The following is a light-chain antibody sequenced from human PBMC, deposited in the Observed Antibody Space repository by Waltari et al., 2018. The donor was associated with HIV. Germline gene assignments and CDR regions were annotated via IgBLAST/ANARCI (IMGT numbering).Light chain of an antibody. CDR2: AAS. Sequence: DIVMRQSPATLSVSLGKSATLSCRASQSVGVNLAWYQQRPGQTPRHLIYAASTSATGIPPRFSGSASGTNYALTISSLQSEDVGFYYCQQYHDWPWFTFGQGTKLEIK. J-gene: IGKJ2*01. CDR3: QQYHDWPWFT. CDR1: QSVGVN. V-gene: IGKV3-15*01.